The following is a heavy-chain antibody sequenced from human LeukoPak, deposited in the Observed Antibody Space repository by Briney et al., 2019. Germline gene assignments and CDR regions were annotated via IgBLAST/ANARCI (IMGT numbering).Heavy chain of an antibody. CDR3: VASGYDGNYFDY. CDR2: IYHSGST. CDR1: GGSISSSNW. D-gene: IGHD5-12*01. Sequence: SETLSLTCAVSGGSISSSNWWSWVRQPPGKGLEWIGEIYHSGSTNYNPSLKSRVTISVDKSKNQFSLKLSSVTAADTAVYYCVASGYDGNYFDYWGQGTLVTVSS. V-gene: IGHV4-4*02. J-gene: IGHJ4*02.